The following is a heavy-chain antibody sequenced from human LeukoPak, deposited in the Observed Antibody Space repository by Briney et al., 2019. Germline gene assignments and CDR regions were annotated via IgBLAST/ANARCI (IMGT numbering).Heavy chain of an antibody. J-gene: IGHJ1*01. V-gene: IGHV1-2*02. D-gene: IGHD3-22*01. CDR1: GYTFTGYY. CDR2: INPNSGGT. Sequence: ASVKVSCKASGYTFTGYYMHWVRQAPGQGLEWMGWINPNSGGTNYAQKFQGRVTMTRDTSISTAYMELSRLRSDDTAVYYCARDLAPYSGGYYPLAYWGQGTLVTVSS. CDR3: ARDLAPYSGGYYPLAY.